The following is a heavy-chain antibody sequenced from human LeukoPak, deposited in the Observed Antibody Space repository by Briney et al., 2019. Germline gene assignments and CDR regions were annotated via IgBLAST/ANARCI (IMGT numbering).Heavy chain of an antibody. CDR1: GFTFSSYAMH. Sequence: LRLSCAASGFTFSSYAMHWVRQAPGKGLEWIGSIYYGGSTYYNPSLKSRVIISVDTSKNHFSLKLIAVTAADTAVYYCASPPMVRGIMDYFNYGMDVWGQGTTVTVFS. CDR3: ASPPMVRGIMDYFNYGMDV. CDR2: IYYGGST. V-gene: IGHV4-39*01. J-gene: IGHJ6*02. D-gene: IGHD3-10*01.